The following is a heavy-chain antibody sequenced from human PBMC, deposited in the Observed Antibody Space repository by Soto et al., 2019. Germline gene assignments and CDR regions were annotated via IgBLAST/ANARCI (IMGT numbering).Heavy chain of an antibody. J-gene: IGHJ3*02. CDR1: GYTFTSYG. CDR2: ISAYNGNT. V-gene: IGHV1-18*01. D-gene: IGHD4-17*01. CDR3: AGENYGDYASNDHDAFDI. Sequence: ASVKVSFKASGYTFTSYGISWLRQAPGQGLEWMGWISAYNGNTNYAQKLQGRVTMTTDTSTSTAYMELRSLRSDDTAVYYCAGENYGDYASNDHDAFDIWGQGTMVTVSS.